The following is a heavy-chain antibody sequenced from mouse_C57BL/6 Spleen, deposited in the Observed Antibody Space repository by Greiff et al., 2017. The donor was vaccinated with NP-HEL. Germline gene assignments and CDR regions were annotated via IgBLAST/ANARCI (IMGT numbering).Heavy chain of an antibody. D-gene: IGHD4-1*01. J-gene: IGHJ2*01. Sequence: QVQLQQPGAELVRPGTSVKLSCKASGYAFTSYWMHWVKQRPGQGLEWIGVIDPADSYTNYNQKFKGKATLTVDKSSSTAYMQLSSLTSEDSAVYYCARSSGTHFDYWGQGTTLTVSS. CDR3: ARSSGTHFDY. V-gene: IGHV1-59*01. CDR1: GYAFTSYW. CDR2: IDPADSYT.